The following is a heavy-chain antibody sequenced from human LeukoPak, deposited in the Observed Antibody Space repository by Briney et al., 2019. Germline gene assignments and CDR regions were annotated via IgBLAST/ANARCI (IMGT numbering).Heavy chain of an antibody. D-gene: IGHD1-7*01. CDR1: GASMSDHY. CDR3: ARGGHSYGTFDS. Sequence: PSETLSLTCNVSGASMSDHYWSWIRQPAGRGLEWLGRISPRGNTYYNPSLNSRVTISLDTSANQFSLKLRSVTAADTAGYYCARGGHSYGTFDSWGRGALVTVSS. V-gene: IGHV4-4*07. J-gene: IGHJ4*02. CDR2: ISPRGNT.